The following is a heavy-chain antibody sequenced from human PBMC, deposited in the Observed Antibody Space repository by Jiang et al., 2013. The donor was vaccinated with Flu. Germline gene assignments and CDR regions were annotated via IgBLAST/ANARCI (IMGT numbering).Heavy chain of an antibody. D-gene: IGHD1-26*01. CDR1: GFTFTRSA. V-gene: IGHV1-58*01. Sequence: SGAEVKKPGTSVKVSCKASGFTFTRSAVQWVRQARGQRLEWIGWIVVASGTTNYAQRFQERVTITRDMSTNTAYMELSTLRSEDTAVYYCAADPVGGATTMGFDYWGQGTLLTVSS. J-gene: IGHJ4*02. CDR2: IVVASGTT. CDR3: AADPVGGATTMGFDY.